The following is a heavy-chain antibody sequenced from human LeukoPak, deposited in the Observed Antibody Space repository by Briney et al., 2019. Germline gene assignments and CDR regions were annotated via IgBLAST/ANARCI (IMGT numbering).Heavy chain of an antibody. V-gene: IGHV3-15*01. Sequence: GRSLRPSCAVFAPIPSSAWAGWVRQAPEKGLEWDGRIKRKTDGATTDYTAHVKGRFTISRDDSKNTVYLQMNSLKTEDTAVYFCATTERLDAFDIWGQGTMVTVSS. J-gene: IGHJ3*02. CDR3: ATTERLDAFDI. CDR1: APIPSSAW. CDR2: IKRKTDGATT.